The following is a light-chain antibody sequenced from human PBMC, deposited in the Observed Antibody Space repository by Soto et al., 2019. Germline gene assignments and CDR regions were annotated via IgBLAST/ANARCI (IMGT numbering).Light chain of an antibody. CDR1: ASDIGSYDL. V-gene: IGLV2-23*02. Sequence: QSALTHPASVSGSPGQSITMSCTGTASDIGSYDLVSWYQQHPGKAPKLIIFVVSQRPSGVSGRLSGSQSGTTASLTISGLQAEDEAHYYCLSCARSTLSLVFGGATKLPVL. CDR2: VVS. CDR3: LSCARSTLSLV. J-gene: IGLJ3*02.